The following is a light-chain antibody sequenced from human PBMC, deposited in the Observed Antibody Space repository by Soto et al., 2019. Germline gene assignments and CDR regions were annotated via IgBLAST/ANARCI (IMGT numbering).Light chain of an antibody. V-gene: IGLV2-14*03. CDR2: DVS. CDR3: SLYTSGNTLVV. J-gene: IGLJ2*01. Sequence: QSALTQPASVSGSPGQSITISCTGTSSDVGGYDYVSWYQHHPGKAPKLIIYDVSIRPSGVSSRLSGFKSGNTASLTISGLQAEDEADYYCSLYTSGNTLVVFGGGTKLTVL. CDR1: SSDVGGYDY.